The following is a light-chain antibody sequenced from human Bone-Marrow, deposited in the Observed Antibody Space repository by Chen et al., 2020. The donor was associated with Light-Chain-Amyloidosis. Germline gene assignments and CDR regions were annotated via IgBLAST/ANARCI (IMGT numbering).Light chain of an antibody. J-gene: IGKJ4*01. CDR1: QSLVDSGDGNTY. Sequence: IVLTQTPLSLPVTPGEPASISCRSSQSLVDSGDGNTYLDWYVQKPGQSPDILIYTLSYRASGVPDRCSGSGSGTHFTLNISRVEAEDVGGYYCRQRIQLPLTFGGGTKVEIK. V-gene: IGKV2-40*01. CDR3: RQRIQLPLT. CDR2: TLS.